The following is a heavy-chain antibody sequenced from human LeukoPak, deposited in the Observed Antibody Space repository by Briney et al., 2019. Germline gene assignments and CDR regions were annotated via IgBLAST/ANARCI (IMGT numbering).Heavy chain of an antibody. D-gene: IGHD1-1*01. CDR2: INRDGSEK. CDR3: ATNEDYFDY. Sequence: GGSLRLSCAASEFTFSSYWMTWVRQAPGKGLEWVANINRDGSEKYYVESVKGRFTISRDNAKNSLFLQMNSLRAEDTAVYYCATNEDYFDYWGQGTLVTVSS. J-gene: IGHJ4*02. V-gene: IGHV3-7*01. CDR1: EFTFSSYW.